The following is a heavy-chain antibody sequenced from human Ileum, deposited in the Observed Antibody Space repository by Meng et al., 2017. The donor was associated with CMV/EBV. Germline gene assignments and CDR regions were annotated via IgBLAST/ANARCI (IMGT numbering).Heavy chain of an antibody. Sequence: SVKVSCKASGGTFSSYAISWVRQAPGQGLEWMGGIIPILGIANYAQKFQGRVTITADKSTSTANMELSSLRSEDTAVYYCANTVTEYYFDYWGQGTLVTVSS. J-gene: IGHJ4*02. CDR2: IIPILGIA. CDR1: GGTFSSYA. V-gene: IGHV1-69*10. D-gene: IGHD4-11*01. CDR3: ANTVTEYYFDY.